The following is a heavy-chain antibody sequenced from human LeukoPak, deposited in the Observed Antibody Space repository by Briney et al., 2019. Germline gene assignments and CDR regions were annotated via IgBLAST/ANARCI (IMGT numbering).Heavy chain of an antibody. Sequence: SETLSLTCTVSGGSIRSSSYYWGWIRQPPGKGLEWIGSIYYSGSTNYKPSLRSRVTVSVDTSKNQFSLKLSSVTAADTAVYYCARHAGSYYTYNFDYWGQGTLVTVSS. V-gene: IGHV4-39*01. CDR2: IYYSGST. J-gene: IGHJ4*02. CDR3: ARHAGSYYTYNFDY. D-gene: IGHD3-22*01. CDR1: GGSIRSSSYY.